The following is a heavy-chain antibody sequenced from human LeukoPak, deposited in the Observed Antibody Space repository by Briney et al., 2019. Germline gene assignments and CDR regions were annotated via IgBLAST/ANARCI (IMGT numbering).Heavy chain of an antibody. CDR2: IYTSGST. CDR1: GGSISSYY. Sequence: TSETLSLTCSVSGGSISSYYWTGVWQPAGKGLEWIGRIYTSGSTNYNPSLKSRVTMSVDKSKNQFSLNLSSVTAADTAVYYCARDPRTYGDYGMDVWGQGTTVTVSS. D-gene: IGHD4-17*01. J-gene: IGHJ6*02. CDR3: ARDPRTYGDYGMDV. V-gene: IGHV4-4*07.